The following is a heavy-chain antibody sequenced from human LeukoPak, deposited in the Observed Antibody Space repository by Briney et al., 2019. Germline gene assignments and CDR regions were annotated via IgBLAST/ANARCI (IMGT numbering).Heavy chain of an antibody. D-gene: IGHD3-10*01. Sequence: ASVKVSCKASGGTFISYAISWVRQAPGQGLEWMGGIIPIFGTANYAQKFQGRVTITADESTSTAYMELSSLRSEDTAVYYCATTIRGVTQYYFDYWAREPWSPSPQ. J-gene: IGHJ4*02. CDR3: ATTIRGVTQYYFDY. V-gene: IGHV1-69*13. CDR2: IIPIFGTA. CDR1: GGTFISYA.